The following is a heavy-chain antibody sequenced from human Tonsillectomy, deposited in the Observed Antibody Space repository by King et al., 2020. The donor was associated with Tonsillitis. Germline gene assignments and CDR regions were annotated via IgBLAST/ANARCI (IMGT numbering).Heavy chain of an antibody. V-gene: IGHV5-51*03. J-gene: IGHJ4*02. CDR1: GYNFTSYW. CDR2: IYPDDSDT. D-gene: IGHD5-24*01. CDR3: ARLARGGYKFFDY. Sequence: QLVQSGAEMKKPGESLKLSCKASGYNFTSYWIGWVRQMPGEGLEWMGIIYPDDSDTRYSPSFQGQVNISTDKSIITAYLQGSSLKTSDTAKYYGARLARGGYKFFDYWGQGTLVTVSS.